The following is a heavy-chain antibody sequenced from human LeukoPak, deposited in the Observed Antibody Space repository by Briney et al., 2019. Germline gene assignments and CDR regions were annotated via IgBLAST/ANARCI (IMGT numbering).Heavy chain of an antibody. Sequence: GGSLRLSRAASGLTVTNAWMNWVRQAPGKGLEWVGRIASKTDGGTTDYAEAVKGRFTISRDHSKNTLFLPMNSLKTEDTAVYYCTTGIRGDCGQGTLVTVSS. CDR3: TTGIRGD. V-gene: IGHV3-15*04. J-gene: IGHJ4*02. CDR1: GLTVTNAW. CDR2: IASKTDGGTT.